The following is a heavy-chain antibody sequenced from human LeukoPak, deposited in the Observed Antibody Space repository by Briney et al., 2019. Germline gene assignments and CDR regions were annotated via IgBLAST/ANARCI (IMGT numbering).Heavy chain of an antibody. D-gene: IGHD3-16*01. J-gene: IGHJ4*02. CDR2: IYSSGST. CDR1: GGSISSYY. Sequence: SETLSLTCTVSGGSISSYYWSWIRQSPGKGLEWIGYIYSSGSTNYNPSLKSRVTMSVDTSKNQFSLKLSSVTAADTAVYYCARRGYFDYWGQGTLVTVS. CDR3: ARRGYFDY. V-gene: IGHV4-59*08.